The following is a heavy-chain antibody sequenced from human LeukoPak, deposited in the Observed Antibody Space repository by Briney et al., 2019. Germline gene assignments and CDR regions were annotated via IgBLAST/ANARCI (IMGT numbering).Heavy chain of an antibody. CDR2: IYYSEST. CDR3: ARLFSPYYDSSGWRDY. V-gene: IGHV4-59*01. Sequence: SETLSLTCTVSGGSISSYYWSWIRQPPGKGLEWIGYIYYSESTNYNPSLKSRVTISVDTSKNQFSLKLSSVTAADTAVYYCARLFSPYYDSSGWRDYWGQGTLVTVSS. D-gene: IGHD3-22*01. CDR1: GGSISSYY. J-gene: IGHJ4*02.